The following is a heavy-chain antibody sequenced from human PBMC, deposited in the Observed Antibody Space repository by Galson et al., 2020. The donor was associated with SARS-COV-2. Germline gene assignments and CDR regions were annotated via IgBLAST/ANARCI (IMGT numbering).Heavy chain of an antibody. Sequence: PSETLSLTCAVYGGSFSDYYWTWIRQPPGKGLEWIGEIDHRGSSKYNPSLKSRVTISVDTSKNQFSLRLSSVTAADTAVYYCARGTITTFAVLIVLPSPGYCDFWGRGTLVTVSS. D-gene: IGHD3-3*01. CDR3: ARGTITTFAVLIVLPSPGYCDF. V-gene: IGHV4-34*01. CDR1: GGSFSDYY. J-gene: IGHJ4*02. CDR2: IDHRGSS.